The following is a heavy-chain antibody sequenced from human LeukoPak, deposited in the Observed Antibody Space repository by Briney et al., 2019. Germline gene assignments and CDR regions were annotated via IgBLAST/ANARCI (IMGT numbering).Heavy chain of an antibody. D-gene: IGHD2-15*01. CDR1: GFTFDDYA. CDR3: AKEGLGYCSGGSCYAIDY. V-gene: IGHV3-9*01. Sequence: PGGSLRLSCAASGFTFDDYAMHWVRQAPGKGLEWVSGISWNSGSIGYADSVKGRFTISRDNAKNSLYLQMNSLRAEDTALYYCAKEGLGYCSGGSCYAIDYWGQGTLVTVSS. J-gene: IGHJ4*02. CDR2: ISWNSGSI.